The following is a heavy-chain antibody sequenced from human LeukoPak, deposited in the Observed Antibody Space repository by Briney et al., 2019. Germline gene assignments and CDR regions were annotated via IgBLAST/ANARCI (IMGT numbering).Heavy chain of an antibody. CDR1: GFTFTSSA. CDR2: IVVGSGNT. V-gene: IGHV1-58*02. CDR3: AAGYSYGYKALDI. Sequence: TSVKVSCKASGFTFTSSAMQWVRQARGQRLEWIGWIVVGSGNTNYAQKFQERVTITRDMSTSTAYMELSSLRSEDTAVYYCAAGYSYGYKALDIWGQGTMVTVSS. J-gene: IGHJ3*02. D-gene: IGHD5-18*01.